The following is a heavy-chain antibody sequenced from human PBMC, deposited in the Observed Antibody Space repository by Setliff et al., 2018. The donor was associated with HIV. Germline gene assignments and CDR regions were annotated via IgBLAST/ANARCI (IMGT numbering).Heavy chain of an antibody. J-gene: IGHJ4*02. CDR1: GFAFSGHQ. V-gene: IGHV3-7*03. Sequence: PGGSLRLSCAASGFAFSGHQMSWVRQAPGKGLEWVAKIKQDGSDKYYADSVKGRFTISRDNSKNTVYLQMNSLRAEDTAVYYCAKTSNTGYLFCSDYWGQGTLVTVSS. D-gene: IGHD3-9*01. CDR3: AKTSNTGYLFCSDY. CDR2: IKQDGSDK.